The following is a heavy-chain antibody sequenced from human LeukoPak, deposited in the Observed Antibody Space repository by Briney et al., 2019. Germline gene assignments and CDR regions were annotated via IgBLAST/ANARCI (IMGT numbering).Heavy chain of an antibody. V-gene: IGHV3-48*03. CDR3: ARDPCIRCAGYSSGWYDY. CDR2: ISSSGSTI. CDR1: GFTFSSYE. D-gene: IGHD6-19*01. J-gene: IGHJ4*02. Sequence: GGSLRLSCAASGFTFSSYEMNWVRQAPGKGLEWVSYISSSGSTIYYADSVKGRFTISRDNAKNSLYLQMNSLRAEDTAVCYCARDPCIRCAGYSSGWYDYWGQGTLVTVSS.